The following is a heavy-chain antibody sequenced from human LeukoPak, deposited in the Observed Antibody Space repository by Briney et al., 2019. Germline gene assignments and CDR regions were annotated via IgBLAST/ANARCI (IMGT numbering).Heavy chain of an antibody. CDR2: ISSSSNTI. Sequence: GGSLRLSCAASGFTFSSYAMSWVRQAPGKGLEWVSYISSSSNTIYYADSVKGRFTISRDNAKNSLYLQLNSLRAEDTAVYYCARYSGSYYMGDYWGQGTLVTVSS. CDR3: ARYSGSYYMGDY. J-gene: IGHJ4*02. V-gene: IGHV3-48*01. CDR1: GFTFSSYA. D-gene: IGHD3-10*01.